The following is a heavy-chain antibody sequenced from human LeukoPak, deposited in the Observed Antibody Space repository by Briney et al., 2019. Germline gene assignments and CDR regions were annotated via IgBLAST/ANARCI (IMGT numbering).Heavy chain of an antibody. J-gene: IGHJ6*02. V-gene: IGHV3-7*01. CDR3: ARLVRGVGGLDV. Sequence: GGSLRLSCEVSGFTFSSYWMSWVRQAPGKGLEWVANIKQDGSEIYYMDSVKGRLTISRDNAKNSLYLQMNSLRAEDTAVYYCARLVRGVGGLDVWGQGTTLTVSS. CDR2: IKQDGSEI. CDR1: GFTFSSYW. D-gene: IGHD3-10*01.